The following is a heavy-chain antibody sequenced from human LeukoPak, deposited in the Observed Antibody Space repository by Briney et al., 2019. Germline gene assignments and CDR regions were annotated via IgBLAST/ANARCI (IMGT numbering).Heavy chain of an antibody. CDR2: ISDIGSI. CDR3: ARGHAPSRLRRVSTTPVGYGY. CDR1: GGSFSGYY. D-gene: IGHD4-17*01. J-gene: IGHJ4*02. V-gene: IGHV4-59*12. Sequence: SETLSLTCAVYGGSFSGYYWSWIRQPPGKGLEWIAYISDIGSINYNPSLKSRVTISLDTSKNQFSLKLSSVTAADTAVYYCARGHAPSRLRRVSTTPVGYGYWGQGTLVTVSS.